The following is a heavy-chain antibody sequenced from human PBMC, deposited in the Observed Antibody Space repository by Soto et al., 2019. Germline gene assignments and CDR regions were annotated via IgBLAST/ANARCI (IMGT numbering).Heavy chain of an antibody. D-gene: IGHD3-22*01. CDR1: GGSISSGGYY. J-gene: IGHJ5*02. V-gene: IGHV4-31*03. Sequence: TSETLSLTCTVSGGSISSGGYYWSWIRQHPGKGLEWIGYIYYSGSTYYNPSLKSRVTISVDTSKNQFSLKLSSVTAADTAVYYCARASSPYYYDSRLQWFDPWGQGTLVTVSS. CDR3: ARASSPYYYDSRLQWFDP. CDR2: IYYSGST.